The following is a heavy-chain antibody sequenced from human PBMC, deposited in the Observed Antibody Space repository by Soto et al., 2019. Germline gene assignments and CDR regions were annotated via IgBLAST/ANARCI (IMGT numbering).Heavy chain of an antibody. J-gene: IGHJ4*02. CDR2: IVVGGGNT. V-gene: IGHV1-58*01. CDR3: ARGGHIAVVTASFDY. D-gene: IGHD2-21*02. CDR1: GFTFTSSA. Sequence: SVKVSCKASGFTFTSSAVQWVRQARGRRLEWIGWIVVGGGNTNYAQNFQDRVTMTRDTSTSTVFMELSSLRSEDTAVYYCARGGHIAVVTASFDYWGQGTLVTVSS.